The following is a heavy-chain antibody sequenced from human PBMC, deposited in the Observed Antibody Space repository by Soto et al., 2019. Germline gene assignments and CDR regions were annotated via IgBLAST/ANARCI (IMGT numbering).Heavy chain of an antibody. CDR2: IYYSGST. CDR1: GGSISSGGYY. V-gene: IGHV4-31*03. J-gene: IGHJ4*02. CDR3: ARSRYCSGGSCAQNFDY. Sequence: SETLSLTCTVSGGSISSGGYYWSWIRQHPGKGLEWIGYIYYSGSTYYNPSLKSRVTISVGTSKNQFSLKLSSVTAADTAVYYCARSRYCSGGSCAQNFDYWGQGTLVTVSS. D-gene: IGHD2-15*01.